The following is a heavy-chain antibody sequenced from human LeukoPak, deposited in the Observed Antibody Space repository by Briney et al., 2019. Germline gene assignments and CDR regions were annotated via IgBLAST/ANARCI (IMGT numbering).Heavy chain of an antibody. CDR3: ARVMFRGVTSYYYYGMDV. D-gene: IGHD3-10*01. J-gene: IGHJ6*02. CDR1: GFTFSSHG. Sequence: PGGSLRLSCAASGFTFSSHGMHWVRQAPGKGLEWVSCISSSSSYMDYADSLKGRFTISRDNAKNSLYLQMNSLRAEDTAVYYCARVMFRGVTSYYYYGMDVWGQGTTVTVSS. V-gene: IGHV3-21*01. CDR2: ISSSSSYM.